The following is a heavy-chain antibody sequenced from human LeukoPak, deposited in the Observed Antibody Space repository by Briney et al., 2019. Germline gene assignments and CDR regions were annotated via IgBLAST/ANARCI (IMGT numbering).Heavy chain of an antibody. CDR1: GFTLSNYW. CDR2: ISSSGSTI. Sequence: AGGSLRLSCAASGFTLSNYWMSWVRQAPGKGLEWVSYISSSGSTIYYADSVKGRFTISRDNAKNSLYLQMNSLRAEDTAVYYCARGFTVTYFDYWGQGTLVTVSS. CDR3: ARGFTVTYFDY. D-gene: IGHD4-17*01. J-gene: IGHJ4*02. V-gene: IGHV3-11*04.